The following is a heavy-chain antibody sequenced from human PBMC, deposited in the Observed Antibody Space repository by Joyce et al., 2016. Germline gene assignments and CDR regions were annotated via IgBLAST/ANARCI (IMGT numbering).Heavy chain of an antibody. CDR2: ISTFNGYT. V-gene: IGHV1-18*01. CDR3: ARGDYPRYFDY. D-gene: IGHD3-16*01. J-gene: IGHJ4*02. CDR1: GYTFTTSS. Sequence: QIQLLQSGAEVKRPGASVRVSCLTSGYTFTTSSITWVRQAPGQGREWVGRISTFNGYTTYGQRLECRVTMTTDTSTSTAFMELRSLTSDDTAVYDCARGDYPRYFDYWGQGTLVTVSS.